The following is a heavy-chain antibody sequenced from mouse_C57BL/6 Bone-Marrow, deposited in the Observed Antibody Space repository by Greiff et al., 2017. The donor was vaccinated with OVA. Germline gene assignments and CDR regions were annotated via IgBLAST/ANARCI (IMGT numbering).Heavy chain of an antibody. V-gene: IGHV5-4*01. CDR2: ISDGGSYT. CDR3: AREDGYYYFDY. D-gene: IGHD2-3*01. CDR1: GFTFSSYA. J-gene: IGHJ2*01. Sequence: EVKLVESGGGLVKPGGSLKLSCAASGFTFSSYAMSWVRQTPEKRLEWVATISDGGSYTYYPDNVKGRFTISRDNAKNNLYLQMSHLKSEDTAMYYCAREDGYYYFDYWGQGTTLTVSS.